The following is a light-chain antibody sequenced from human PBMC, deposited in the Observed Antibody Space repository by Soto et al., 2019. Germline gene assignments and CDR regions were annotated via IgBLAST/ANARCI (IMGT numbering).Light chain of an antibody. V-gene: IGLV1-44*01. CDR2: SNN. CDR1: SSNIGSNT. Sequence: QSVLTQPPSASGTPGQRVTISCSGSSSNIGSNTVSWYQQLPGTAPKLLIYSNNQRPSGVPDQFSGSKSGTSASLAISGLQSEDEADYYCATWDHSLNGHVFGTATKVTVL. CDR3: ATWDHSLNGHV. J-gene: IGLJ1*01.